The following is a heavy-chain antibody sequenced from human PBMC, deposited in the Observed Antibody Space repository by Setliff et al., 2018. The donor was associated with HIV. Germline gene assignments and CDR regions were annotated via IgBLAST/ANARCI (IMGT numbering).Heavy chain of an antibody. CDR2: IYHSGST. J-gene: IGHJ5*02. CDR3: ARVGLTGWFDP. CDR1: GYSISSGYY. D-gene: IGHD1-26*01. Sequence: SETLSLTCAVSGYSISSGYYWGWIRQPPGKGLEWIGSIYHSGSTYYNPSLKSRVTISVDTSKNQFSLKLSSVTAADTAVYYCARVGLTGWFDPWGQGILVTVSS. V-gene: IGHV4-38-2*01.